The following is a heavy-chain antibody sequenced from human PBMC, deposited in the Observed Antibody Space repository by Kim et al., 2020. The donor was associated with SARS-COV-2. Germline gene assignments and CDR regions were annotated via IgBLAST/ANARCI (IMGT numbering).Heavy chain of an antibody. CDR1: GYSISSGYY. Sequence: SETLSLTCTVSGYSISSGYYWGWIRQPPGKGLEWIGSIYHSGSTYYNPSLKSRVTISVDTSKNQFSLKLSSVTAADTAVYYCARVRVAVAEVWGQGTLVTVSS. V-gene: IGHV4-38-2*02. CDR3: ARVRVAVAEV. J-gene: IGHJ4*02. CDR2: IYHSGST. D-gene: IGHD6-19*01.